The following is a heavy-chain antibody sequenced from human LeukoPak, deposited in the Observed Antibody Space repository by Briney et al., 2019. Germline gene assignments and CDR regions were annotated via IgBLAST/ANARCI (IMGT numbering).Heavy chain of an antibody. D-gene: IGHD3-22*01. CDR2: IGISSGNT. J-gene: IGHJ4*02. V-gene: IGHV3-48*01. CDR3: AKGLPLFYYDSSGPIDY. Sequence: GGSLRLSCAASGFNFIDYSMNWVRQAPGKGLEWISYIGISSGNTKYADSVKGRFTISRDKARNSLYLQMNSLRAEDTAVYYCAKGLPLFYYDSSGPIDYWGQGTLVTVSS. CDR1: GFNFIDYS.